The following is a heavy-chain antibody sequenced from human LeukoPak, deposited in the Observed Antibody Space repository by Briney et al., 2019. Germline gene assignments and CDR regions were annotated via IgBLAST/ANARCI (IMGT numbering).Heavy chain of an antibody. CDR3: ERGGYNNSGSTDY. J-gene: IGHJ4*02. CDR1: GFSFSDYY. D-gene: IGHD3-10*01. Sequence: TGGSLRLSCVGSGFSFSDYYMSWIRQAPGKGLEWVSYISSGSSYTNYADSVTGRFSISRDNAKNSLYLQVKSLRAEDTAVYYCERGGYNNSGSTDYWAGGTLVSVFS. CDR2: ISSGSSYT. V-gene: IGHV3-11*05.